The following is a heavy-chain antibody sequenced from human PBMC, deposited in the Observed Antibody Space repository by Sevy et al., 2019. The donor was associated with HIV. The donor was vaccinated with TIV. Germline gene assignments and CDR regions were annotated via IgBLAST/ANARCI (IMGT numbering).Heavy chain of an antibody. J-gene: IGHJ4*02. V-gene: IGHV3-7*01. CDR3: ARNSGN. Sequence: GGSLRLSCAASGFTFTNFWIIWVAQAPGKGRGWVANGNNEGSGQKYADSVKGRFIISRDNAKNSLYLQMNSLRTEDTAVYYCARNSGNWGQGTLVTVSS. D-gene: IGHD6-19*01. CDR1: GFTFTNFW. CDR2: GNNEGSGQ.